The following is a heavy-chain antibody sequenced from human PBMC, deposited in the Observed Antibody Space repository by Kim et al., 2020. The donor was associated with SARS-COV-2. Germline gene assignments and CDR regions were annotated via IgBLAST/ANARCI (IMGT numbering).Heavy chain of an antibody. D-gene: IGHD3-10*01. Sequence: SVKVSCKASGGTFSSYAISWVRQAPGQGLEWMGGIIPIFGTANYAQKFQGRVTITADESTSTAYMELSSLRSEDTAVYYCAGEWFGERFGYYGMDVWGQGTTVTVSS. J-gene: IGHJ6*02. CDR2: IIPIFGTA. V-gene: IGHV1-69*13. CDR1: GGTFSSYA. CDR3: AGEWFGERFGYYGMDV.